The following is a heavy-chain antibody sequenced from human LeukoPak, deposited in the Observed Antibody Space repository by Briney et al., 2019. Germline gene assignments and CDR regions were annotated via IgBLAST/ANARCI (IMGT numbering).Heavy chain of an antibody. Sequence: SETLSLTCAVYGGSFSGYYWSWIRQHPGKGLEWIGYIYYSGSTYYNPSLKSRVTISVDTSKNQFSLKLSSVTAADTAVYYCARGATAPYFQHWGQGTLVTVSS. J-gene: IGHJ1*01. CDR2: IYYSGST. CDR1: GGSFSGYY. D-gene: IGHD5-12*01. V-gene: IGHV4-31*11. CDR3: ARGATAPYFQH.